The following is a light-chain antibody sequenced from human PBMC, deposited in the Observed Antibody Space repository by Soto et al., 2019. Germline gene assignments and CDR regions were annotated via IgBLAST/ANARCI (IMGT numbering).Light chain of an antibody. CDR2: GAS. Sequence: EIVMTQSPAALSVSPGERAALSCRASQSVSSDLASYHQKPGQAPRLLLYGASTSATGIPARFSGSGSGAEFTLTINSLQSEDFAVYYCQQYNNWPRTFGQGTKVDIK. CDR1: QSVSSD. J-gene: IGKJ1*01. CDR3: QQYNNWPRT. V-gene: IGKV3-15*01.